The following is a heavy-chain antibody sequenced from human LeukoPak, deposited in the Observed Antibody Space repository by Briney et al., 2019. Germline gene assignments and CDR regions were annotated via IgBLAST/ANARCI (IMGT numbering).Heavy chain of an antibody. J-gene: IGHJ4*02. D-gene: IGHD1-26*01. V-gene: IGHV4-38-2*02. Sequence: SETLSLTCTVSGYSISSGYYWGWIRQPPGKGLEWIGSIYHSGSTYYNPSLKSRVTISVDTSKNQFSLKLSSVTAADTAVYYCARSDHLYSGRPFDYWGQGTLVTVSS. CDR1: GYSISSGYY. CDR3: ARSDHLYSGRPFDY. CDR2: IYHSGST.